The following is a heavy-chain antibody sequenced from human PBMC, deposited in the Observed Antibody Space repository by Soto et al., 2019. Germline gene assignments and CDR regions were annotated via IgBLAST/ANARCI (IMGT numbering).Heavy chain of an antibody. CDR1: GASIRSYH. D-gene: IGHD3-22*01. CDR2: MQHTGNT. CDR3: VRNGYYSLDV. V-gene: IGHV4-4*07. Sequence: QVQLQESGPGLVKPSETLSLTCAVSGASIRSYHWSWIRQPAGKGLEWIGRMQHTGNTNYNPSLKSRVTISVDTSRNQFSLNLGSVTAADTAVYYCVRNGYYSLDVWGQGTTVTVSS. J-gene: IGHJ6*02.